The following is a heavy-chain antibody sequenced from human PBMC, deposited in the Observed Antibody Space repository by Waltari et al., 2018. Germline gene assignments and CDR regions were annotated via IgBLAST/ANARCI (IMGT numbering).Heavy chain of an antibody. V-gene: IGHV4-38-2*01. CDR1: GYSIDRGYF. Sequence: QVQLQESGPRLVQPSETLSLTCDVSGYSIDRGYFWVWVRQPPGKGLEWIGTIFHAGFTYYTPSLKGRVSMSVDTSKNQFSLNLSSVTAADTAVYYCARAPGVAAAAYFDYWGQGILVTVSS. D-gene: IGHD6-13*01. J-gene: IGHJ4*02. CDR3: ARAPGVAAAAYFDY. CDR2: IFHAGFT.